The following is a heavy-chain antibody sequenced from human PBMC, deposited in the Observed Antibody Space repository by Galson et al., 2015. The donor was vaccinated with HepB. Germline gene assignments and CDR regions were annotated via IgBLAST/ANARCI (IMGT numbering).Heavy chain of an antibody. Sequence: SETLSLTCSVSGGSINSGDYYWGWVRQSPGKGLEWIGNIFYTGSTFYNPSLKSRVTGSIDTSMNHFSLRLSSVTAADTAVYYCARGNYYYRSSAFYYWGQGTLVTVSS. CDR1: GGSINSGDYY. D-gene: IGHD3-10*01. J-gene: IGHJ4*02. CDR3: ARGNYYYRSSAFYY. CDR2: IFYTGST. V-gene: IGHV4-39*02.